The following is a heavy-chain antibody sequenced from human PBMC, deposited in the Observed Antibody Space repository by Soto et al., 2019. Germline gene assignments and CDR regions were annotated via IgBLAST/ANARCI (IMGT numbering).Heavy chain of an antibody. Sequence: PGESLKISCPGFGYTFTTFWISWVRQMPGKGLEWMGRIDPVDTYATYSPAFQGHVTISADKANITAYLQWSSLKASDTAMYFCARIYCTTTTCDSWFDPWGQGTLVTVSS. CDR1: GYTFTTFW. CDR2: IDPVDTYA. CDR3: ARIYCTTTTCDSWFDP. J-gene: IGHJ5*02. D-gene: IGHD2-2*01. V-gene: IGHV5-10-1*01.